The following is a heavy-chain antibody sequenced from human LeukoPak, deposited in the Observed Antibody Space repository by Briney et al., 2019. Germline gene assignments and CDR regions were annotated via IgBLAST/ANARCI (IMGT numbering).Heavy chain of an antibody. J-gene: IGHJ4*02. V-gene: IGHV3-7*04. CDR3: ARGYDILTGFDY. CDR1: GFTFSRYW. D-gene: IGHD3-9*01. CDR2: IKQDGSEK. Sequence: GGSLRLSCAASGFTFSRYWMSWVRQAPGKGLEWVANIKQDGSEKYYVDSVKGRFTISRDNAKNSLYLQMNSLRAEDTAVYYCARGYDILTGFDYWGQGTLVTVSS.